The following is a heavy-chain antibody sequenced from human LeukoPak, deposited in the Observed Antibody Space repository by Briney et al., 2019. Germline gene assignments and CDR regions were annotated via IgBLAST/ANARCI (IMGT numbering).Heavy chain of an antibody. Sequence: GASVKVSCKASGYTFSGYYMHWVRQAPGQGPEWMGKINPNNGVTSYAPNFQGRVTLTRDTSINTAYLELSRLRSDDTAVYYCARGAVIRITMVRGVMRGWFDPWGQGTKVTVSS. CDR2: INPNNGVT. V-gene: IGHV1-2*02. D-gene: IGHD3-10*01. J-gene: IGHJ5*02. CDR1: GYTFSGYY. CDR3: ARGAVIRITMVRGVMRGWFDP.